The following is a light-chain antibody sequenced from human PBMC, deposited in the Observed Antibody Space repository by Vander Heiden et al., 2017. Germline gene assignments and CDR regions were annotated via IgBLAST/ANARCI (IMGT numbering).Light chain of an antibody. CDR3: MQALKTPWT. CDR2: LGS. J-gene: IGKJ1*01. V-gene: IGKV2-28*01. CDR1: QSLHLSLGYNY. Sequence: DIVLTQPPLSLPVSPGEPASTSCRARQSLHLSLGYNYLDWYLRKPGQSPQLLITLGSTRASGVPERFSGSGSCTDFTLTISRVEAEDVGIYYCMQALKTPWTFGQGTKVEIK.